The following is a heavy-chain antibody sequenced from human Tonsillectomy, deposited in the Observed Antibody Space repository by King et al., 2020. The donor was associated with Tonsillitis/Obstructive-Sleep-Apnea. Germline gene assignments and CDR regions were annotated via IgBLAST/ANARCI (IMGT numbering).Heavy chain of an antibody. J-gene: IGHJ4*02. CDR1: GFTFSSYG. CDR2: RWYDGSNQ. Sequence: VQLVESGGGVVQPGRSLRLSCAASGFTFSSYGMHWVRQAPGKGLEWVAVRWYDGSNQYYADSVKGRFTISRDNSKNTLYLQMDSLRAEDTAVYYCARGDAYYDFWSGYYTGSDFDYWGQGTLVTVSS. D-gene: IGHD3-3*01. CDR3: ARGDAYYDFWSGYYTGSDFDY. V-gene: IGHV3-33*01.